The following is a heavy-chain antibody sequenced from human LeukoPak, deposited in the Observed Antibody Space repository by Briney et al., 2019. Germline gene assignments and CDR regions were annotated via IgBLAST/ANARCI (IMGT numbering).Heavy chain of an antibody. CDR2: IYYSGST. Sequence: SETLSLTCTVSGGSISSYYWSWIRQPPGKGLEWIGYIYYSGSTNYNPSLKSRVTISVDTSKNQFSLKLSSVTAADTAVYYCARWRAGIAVAVDYWGQGTLVTVSS. D-gene: IGHD6-19*01. V-gene: IGHV4-59*08. CDR1: GGSISSYY. J-gene: IGHJ4*02. CDR3: ARWRAGIAVAVDY.